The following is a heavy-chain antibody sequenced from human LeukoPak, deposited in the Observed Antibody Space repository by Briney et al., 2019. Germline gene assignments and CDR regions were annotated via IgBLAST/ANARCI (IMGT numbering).Heavy chain of an antibody. CDR3: ARDRWHAFDY. J-gene: IGHJ4*02. CDR1: GYTFTVNG. CDR2: ISANSGET. V-gene: IGHV1-18*01. Sequence: ASVKVSCKVSGYTFTVNGISWMRQRPRPGLEWLGWISANSGETNYAEPRQGRLTLATDTSTSTAYMGLRSLRDDDTAVYCWARDRWHAFDYWGQGTLVTVSS. D-gene: IGHD2-15*01.